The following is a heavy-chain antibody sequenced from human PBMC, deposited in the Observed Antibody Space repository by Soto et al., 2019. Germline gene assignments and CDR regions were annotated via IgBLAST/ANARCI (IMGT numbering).Heavy chain of an antibody. J-gene: IGHJ6*02. CDR2: IYSGGST. CDR1: GFTVSSNY. Sequence: EVQLVESGGGLIQPGGSLRLSCAASGFTVSSNYLGWVRQAPGKGLEWVSVIYSGGSTYYADSVKGRFTISRDNSKNTLYLQMNSLRAEDTAVYYCAREVSYYGMDVWGQGTTVTVSS. V-gene: IGHV3-53*01. CDR3: AREVSYYGMDV. D-gene: IGHD3-10*01.